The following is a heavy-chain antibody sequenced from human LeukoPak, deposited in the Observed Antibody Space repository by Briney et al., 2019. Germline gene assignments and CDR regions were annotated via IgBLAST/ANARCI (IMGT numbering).Heavy chain of an antibody. V-gene: IGHV1-2*02. D-gene: IGHD6-13*01. CDR3: ARFGGWSSSWIENYYYYYMDV. CDR1: GYTFTGYY. CDR2: INPNSGGT. Sequence: VASVKVSCKASGYTFTGYYMHWVRQAPGQGLEWMGWINPNSGGTNYAQKFQGRVTMTRDTSISTAYMELSSLRSEDTAVYYCARFGGWSSSWIENYYYYYMDVWGKGTTVTISS. J-gene: IGHJ6*03.